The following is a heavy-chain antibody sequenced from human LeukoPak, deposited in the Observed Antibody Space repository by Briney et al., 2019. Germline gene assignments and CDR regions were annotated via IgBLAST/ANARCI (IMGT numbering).Heavy chain of an antibody. J-gene: IGHJ6*02. Sequence: SETLSLTCTVSGGSISSYYWSWIRQPPGKGLEWIGYIYYSGSTNYNPSLKSRVTISVDTSKNQFSLKLSSVTAADTAVYYCARNVAAAGNYYYGMDVWGQGTTATVSS. D-gene: IGHD6-13*01. CDR1: GGSISSYY. V-gene: IGHV4-59*01. CDR3: ARNVAAAGNYYYGMDV. CDR2: IYYSGST.